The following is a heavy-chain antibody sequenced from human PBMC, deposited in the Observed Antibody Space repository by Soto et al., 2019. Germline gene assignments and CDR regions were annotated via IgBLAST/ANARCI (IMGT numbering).Heavy chain of an antibody. V-gene: IGHV3-74*01. J-gene: IGHJ4*02. D-gene: IGHD3-10*01. Sequence: EVQLVESGGGLVQPGGSLRLSCAASGFTFSSCWMHWVRHAPGKGLVWVSRINSDGSTTSYTDSVKGRFTISRDNAKNTLYLQMNSLRAEDTAVYYCARVGYGSGSYHFDYWGQGTLVTVSS. CDR1: GFTFSSCW. CDR3: ARVGYGSGSYHFDY. CDR2: INSDGSTT.